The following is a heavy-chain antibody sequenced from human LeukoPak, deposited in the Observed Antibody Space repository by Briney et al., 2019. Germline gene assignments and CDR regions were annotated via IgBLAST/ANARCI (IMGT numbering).Heavy chain of an antibody. CDR1: GFTFSSYG. CDR2: ISGDGGIT. V-gene: IGHV3-23*01. CDR3: AKGWSYRSAVTFDY. Sequence: GGSLRLSCAASGFTFSSYGMSWVRQVPGKGLEWVSRISGDGGITYYADSVKGRFTISRDNSKNTLYLQMNSLRAEDTAIYYCAKGWSYRSAVTFDYWGQGTLVTVSS. D-gene: IGHD3-16*02. J-gene: IGHJ4*02.